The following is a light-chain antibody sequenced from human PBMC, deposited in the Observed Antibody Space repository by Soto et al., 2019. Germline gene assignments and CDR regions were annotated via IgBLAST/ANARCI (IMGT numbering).Light chain of an antibody. CDR3: QAWDSTSHYV. Sequence: SYELTQPPSVSVSPGQTATITCSGDKLGDKYASWFQHKSGQSPLLVIYQDNRRPSGIPERFSGSNSGNTATLTIRGTQPLDEADYFCQAWDSTSHYVFGTGTKLTVL. CDR2: QDN. V-gene: IGLV3-1*01. CDR1: KLGDKY. J-gene: IGLJ1*01.